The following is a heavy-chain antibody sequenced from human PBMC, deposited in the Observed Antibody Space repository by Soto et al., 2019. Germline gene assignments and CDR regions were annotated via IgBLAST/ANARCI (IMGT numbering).Heavy chain of an antibody. V-gene: IGHV4-31*02. J-gene: IGHJ6*02. Sequence: QVQLQESGPGLVKPSQTLSLTCSVSGGSISSGGYYWSWIRQPPGKGLEWIGYIYYSANTHYNPSLKGRVSISADTSKIQFSLNLSSVTAADTAVYYCARSGGNSYYYGMDVWGQGTTVTVSS. CDR2: IYYSANT. CDR1: GGSISSGGYY. CDR3: ARSGGNSYYYGMDV. D-gene: IGHD3-10*01.